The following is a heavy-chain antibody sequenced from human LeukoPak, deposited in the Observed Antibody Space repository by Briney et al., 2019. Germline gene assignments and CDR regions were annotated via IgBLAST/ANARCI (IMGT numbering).Heavy chain of an antibody. D-gene: IGHD2-2*01. J-gene: IGHJ4*02. CDR1: GFTFSSYE. V-gene: IGHV3-48*03. Sequence: GGSLRLSCAASGFTFSSYEMNWVRQAPGKGLEWVSYISSSGTTIYYADSVKGRFTISRDNAKNSLYLQMDSLRAEDTAVYYCARRYCSSTSCLIDYWGQGTLVTVSS. CDR3: ARRYCSSTSCLIDY. CDR2: ISSSGTTI.